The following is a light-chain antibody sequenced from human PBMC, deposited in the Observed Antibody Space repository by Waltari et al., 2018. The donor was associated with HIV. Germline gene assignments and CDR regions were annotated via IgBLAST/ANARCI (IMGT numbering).Light chain of an antibody. J-gene: IGLJ3*02. Sequence: QSVLTQPPSASGTPGQSVTISCSGSSSNIGSNYVYWYQQLPGTAPKLLIYRNNQRPSGVPDLFSGVKSVTSASLAISGLRSEDEADYYCAAWDDNLSGWVFGGGSKLTIL. CDR3: AAWDDNLSGWV. V-gene: IGLV1-47*01. CDR2: RNN. CDR1: SSNIGSNY.